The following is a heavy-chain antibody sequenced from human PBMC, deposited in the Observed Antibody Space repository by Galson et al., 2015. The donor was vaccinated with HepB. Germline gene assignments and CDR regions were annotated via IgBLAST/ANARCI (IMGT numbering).Heavy chain of an antibody. V-gene: IGHV3-11*01. CDR2: ISSSGNNI. CDR1: KFTFSDYY. D-gene: IGHD6-25*01. CDR3: ARAALGWFDP. J-gene: IGHJ5*02. Sequence: LRLSCAASKFTFSDYYMSWIRQAPGKGLEWISYISSSGNNIYYADSVKGRFTISRDNAKKSLYLQMNSLRAEDTAVYYCARAALGWFDPWGQGTLVTVSS.